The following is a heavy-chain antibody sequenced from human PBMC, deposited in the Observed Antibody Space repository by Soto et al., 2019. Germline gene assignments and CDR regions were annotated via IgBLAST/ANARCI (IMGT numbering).Heavy chain of an antibody. J-gene: IGHJ6*02. CDR2: VSAYNGNI. D-gene: IGHD2-15*01. Sequence: ASVKVSCKASGYTFTSYGISWVRQAPGQGLEWMGWVSAYNGNINYAQKLQGRVTMTTDTSTSTAYMELRSLRSDDTAVYYCARGERVSGYYYYGMDVWGQGTTVTVSS. CDR3: ARGERVSGYYYYGMDV. V-gene: IGHV1-18*01. CDR1: GYTFTSYG.